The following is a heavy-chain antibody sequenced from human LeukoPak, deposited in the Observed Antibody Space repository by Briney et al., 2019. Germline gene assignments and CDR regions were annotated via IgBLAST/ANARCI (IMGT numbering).Heavy chain of an antibody. V-gene: IGHV3-7*01. CDR1: GFTFSSYW. CDR3: ARRALTMVGGARPYYFDY. J-gene: IGHJ4*02. CDR2: IKQDGSEQ. D-gene: IGHD3-10*01. Sequence: GGSLRLSCAASGFTFSSYWMSWVRQAPGKGLEWVANIKQDGSEQYYVDSVKGRFTISRGNAKNSLYLQINSLRAEDTAVYYCARRALTMVGGARPYYFDYWGQGTLVTVSS.